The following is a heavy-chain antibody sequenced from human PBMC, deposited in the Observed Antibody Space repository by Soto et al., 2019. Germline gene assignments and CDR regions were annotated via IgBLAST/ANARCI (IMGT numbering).Heavy chain of an antibody. CDR2: IYHSGST. CDR3: ARVASGDSSGYYYALSDY. D-gene: IGHD3-22*01. J-gene: IGHJ4*02. V-gene: IGHV4-38-2*01. Sequence: SETLSLTCAVSGYSISSGYYWGWIRQPPGKGLEWIGSIYHSGSTYYNPSLKSRVTISVDTSKNQFSLKLSSVTAADTAVYYCARVASGDSSGYYYALSDYWGQGTLVTVSS. CDR1: GYSISSGYY.